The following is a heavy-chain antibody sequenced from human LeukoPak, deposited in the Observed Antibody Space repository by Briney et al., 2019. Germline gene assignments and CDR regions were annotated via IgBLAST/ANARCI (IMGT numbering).Heavy chain of an antibody. D-gene: IGHD4-17*01. J-gene: IGHJ6*02. CDR1: GYTFTGYY. V-gene: IGHV1-2*06. CDR2: INPNSGGT. Sequence: GASVKVSCKASGYTFTGYYMHWVRQAPGQGLEWMGRINPNSGGTNYAQKFQGRVTMTRDTSISTAYMELSRLRSDDTAVYYCARDPLPEDYGDYVPTNTYPSDYYYGMDVWGQGTTVTVSS. CDR3: ARDPLPEDYGDYVPTNTYPSDYYYGMDV.